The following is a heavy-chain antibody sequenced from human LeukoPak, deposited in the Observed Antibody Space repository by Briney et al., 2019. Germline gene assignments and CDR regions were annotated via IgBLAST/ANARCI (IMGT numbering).Heavy chain of an antibody. CDR3: ARQSAISGYDFSYFDY. J-gene: IGHJ4*02. CDR1: GDSISSSSYF. CDR2: IYYSGST. V-gene: IGHV4-39*01. Sequence: SETLSLTCTVSGDSISSSSYFWGWIRQPPGKGLEGIGSIYYSGSTFYNPSLKSRVTISVDTSKNQFSLTLSSVTAADTAVYYCARQSAISGYDFSYFDYWGQGTLVTVSS. D-gene: IGHD5-12*01.